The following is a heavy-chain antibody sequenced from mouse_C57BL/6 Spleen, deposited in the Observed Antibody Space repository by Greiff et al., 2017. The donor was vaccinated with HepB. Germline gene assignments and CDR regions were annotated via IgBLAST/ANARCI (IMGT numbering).Heavy chain of an antibody. V-gene: IGHV1-80*01. CDR1: GYAFSSYW. Sequence: VQLQQSGAELVKPGASVKISCKASGYAFSSYWMNWVKQRPGKGLEWIGQIYPGDGDTNYNGKFKGKATLTADKSSSTAYMQLSSLTSEDSAVYFCARFLITTGYFDVWGTGTTVTVSS. J-gene: IGHJ1*03. CDR2: IYPGDGDT. D-gene: IGHD1-1*01. CDR3: ARFLITTGYFDV.